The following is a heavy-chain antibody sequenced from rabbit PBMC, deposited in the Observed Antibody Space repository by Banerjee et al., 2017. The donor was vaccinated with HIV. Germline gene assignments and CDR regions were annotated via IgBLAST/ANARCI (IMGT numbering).Heavy chain of an antibody. V-gene: IGHV1S43*01. CDR2: MDVGSGIT. D-gene: IGHD4-1*01. J-gene: IGHJ4*01. CDR1: GFSFSNGYV. Sequence: QEQLEESGGDLVKPEGSLTLTCTASGFSFSNGYVMCWVRQAPGKGLEWIACMDVGSGITWYATWVNGRFTISRSTSLNTVDLKMTSLTAADTATYFCARDLAGAIGWNFNLWGQGTLVTVS. CDR3: ARDLAGAIGWNFNL.